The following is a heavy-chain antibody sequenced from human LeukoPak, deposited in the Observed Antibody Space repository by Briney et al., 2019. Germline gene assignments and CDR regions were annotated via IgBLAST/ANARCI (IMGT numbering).Heavy chain of an antibody. Sequence: SETLSLTCAVYGGSFSGYYWSWIRQPPGKGLEWIGEINHSGSTNYNPSLKCRVTISVDTSKNQFSLKLSSVTAADTAVYYCARGRCTNGVCYGRNDYWGQGTLVTVSS. J-gene: IGHJ4*02. CDR2: INHSGST. V-gene: IGHV4-34*01. CDR3: ARGRCTNGVCYGRNDY. CDR1: GGSFSGYY. D-gene: IGHD2-8*01.